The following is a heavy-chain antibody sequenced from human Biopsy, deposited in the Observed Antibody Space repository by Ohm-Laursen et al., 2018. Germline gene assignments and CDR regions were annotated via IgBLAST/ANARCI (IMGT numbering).Heavy chain of an antibody. J-gene: IGHJ4*02. V-gene: IGHV4-59*01. CDR1: GGSIKSYY. Sequence: GTLSLTCAVSGGSIKSYYWNWIRQSPGKGLEWIGFIYYTGHTNYNPSLKSRATISVDTSKNQFSLKVVSVTAADTAVYYCARLTGDPSYWGQGILVTVSS. D-gene: IGHD7-27*01. CDR2: IYYTGHT. CDR3: ARLTGDPSY.